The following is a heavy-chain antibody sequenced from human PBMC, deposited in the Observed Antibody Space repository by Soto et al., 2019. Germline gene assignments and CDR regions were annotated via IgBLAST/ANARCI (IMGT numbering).Heavy chain of an antibody. CDR1: GFTFSSYA. Sequence: QVQLVESGGGVVQPGRSLRLSCAASGFTFSSYAMHWVRQAPGKGLEWVAVISYDGSNKYYAESVKGRFTISRDNSRSTLYLQMNLLSAEDTAVYYGATQGGSSPLFDYWGLGTLVTVSS. CDR2: ISYDGSNK. V-gene: IGHV3-30-3*01. CDR3: ATQGGSSPLFDY. D-gene: IGHD3-16*01. J-gene: IGHJ4*02.